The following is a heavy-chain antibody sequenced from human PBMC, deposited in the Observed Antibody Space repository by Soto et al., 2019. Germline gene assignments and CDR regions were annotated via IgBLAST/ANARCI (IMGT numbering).Heavy chain of an antibody. D-gene: IGHD3-3*01. CDR3: ARIDFWSGMDV. V-gene: IGHV3-74*01. CDR1: GFTFSNYW. J-gene: IGHJ6*02. CDR2: INSDGSTT. Sequence: EVQLVESGGGLLQPGGSLRLSCAASGFTFSNYWMNWVRQAPGKGLVWVSRINSDGSTTNYADSVKGRFTISRDNAKNTLHLQMNSLRADDTAVHYCARIDFWSGMDVWGQGTTATVSS.